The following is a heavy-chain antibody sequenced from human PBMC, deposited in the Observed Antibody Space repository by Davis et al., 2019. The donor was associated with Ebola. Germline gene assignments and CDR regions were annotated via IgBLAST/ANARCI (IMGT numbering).Heavy chain of an antibody. Sequence: ASVKVSCKASGYTFTSYDINWVRQATGQGLEWMGWMNPNSGGTNYAQKFQGWVTMTRDTSISTAYMELSRLRSDDTAVYYCARDAYYYDSSGYYARYYFDYWGQGTLVTVSS. CDR3: ARDAYYYDSSGYYARYYFDY. J-gene: IGHJ4*02. CDR2: MNPNSGGT. CDR1: GYTFTSYD. D-gene: IGHD3-22*01. V-gene: IGHV1-2*04.